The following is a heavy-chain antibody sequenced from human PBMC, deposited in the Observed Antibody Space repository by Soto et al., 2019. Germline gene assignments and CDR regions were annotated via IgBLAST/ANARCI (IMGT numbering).Heavy chain of an antibody. CDR3: ASVSYDFGNWFDP. J-gene: IGHJ5*02. D-gene: IGHD3-3*01. V-gene: IGHV4-38-2*01. CDR1: CYSIISGYY. Sequence: SETLSLTCAFSCYSIISGYYWGWIRQPPGKGLEWLGGIYHSGSTYYNPSLKSRVTISVDTSKNQFSLKLRSVTAADTAVYYCASVSYDFGNWFDPWGQGTLVTVSS. CDR2: IYHSGST.